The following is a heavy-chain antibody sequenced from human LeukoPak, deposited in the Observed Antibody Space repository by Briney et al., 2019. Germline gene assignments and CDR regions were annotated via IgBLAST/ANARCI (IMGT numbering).Heavy chain of an antibody. Sequence: NXSETLSLTCTVSGGSISSSSYYWGWIRQPPGKGLEWIGSIYYSGSTYYNPSLKSRVTISVDTSKNQFSLKLSSVTAADTAVYYCARRDSGGWYFLYWGQGTLVTVSS. V-gene: IGHV4-39*01. CDR3: ARRDSGGWYFLY. CDR2: IYYSGST. D-gene: IGHD6-19*01. J-gene: IGHJ4*02. CDR1: GGSISSSSYY.